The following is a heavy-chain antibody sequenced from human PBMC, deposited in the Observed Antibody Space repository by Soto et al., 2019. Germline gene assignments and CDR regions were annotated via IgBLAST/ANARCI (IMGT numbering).Heavy chain of an antibody. CDR2: IRSKANSYAT. J-gene: IGHJ6*04. D-gene: IGHD3-22*01. Sequence: EVQLVESGGGLVQPGGSLKLSCAASGFTFSGSAMHWVRQASGKGLEWVGRIRSKANSYATAYAASVKGRFTISRDDSKNTAYLQMTSLKTEDTAVYYCTTSYDYDSSGPAPPYGMDVWGEGTTVTVSS. CDR1: GFTFSGSA. V-gene: IGHV3-73*01. CDR3: TTSYDYDSSGPAPPYGMDV.